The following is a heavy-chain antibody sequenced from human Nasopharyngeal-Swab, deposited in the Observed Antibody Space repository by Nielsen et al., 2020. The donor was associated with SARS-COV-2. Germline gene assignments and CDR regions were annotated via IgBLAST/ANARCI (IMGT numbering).Heavy chain of an antibody. J-gene: IGHJ4*02. CDR1: GGSFRGYY. CDR2: INHSGST. V-gene: IGHV4-34*01. CDR3: ARGPVVAYCGGDCYSEVILPGFDY. Sequence: SETLSLTCAVYGGSFRGYYWSWIRQPPGKGLEWIGEINHSGSTNYNPSLKSRVTISVDTSKNQFSLKLSSVTAADTALYYCARGPVVAYCGGDCYSEVILPGFDYWGQGTLVTVSS. D-gene: IGHD2-21*02.